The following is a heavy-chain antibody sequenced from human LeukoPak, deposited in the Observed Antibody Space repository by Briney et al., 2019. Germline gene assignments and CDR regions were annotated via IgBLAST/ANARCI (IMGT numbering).Heavy chain of an antibody. CDR1: GGSFGDDY. J-gene: IGHJ4*02. CDR2: IYYSGST. Sequence: PSETLSLTCAVYGGSFGDDYWGWIRQPPGKGLEWIGSIYYSGSTYYNPSLKSRVTISVDTSKNQFSLKLSSVTAADTAVYYCARVAVAGLTIDYWGQGTLVTVSS. V-gene: IGHV4-34*01. CDR3: ARVAVAGLTIDY. D-gene: IGHD6-19*01.